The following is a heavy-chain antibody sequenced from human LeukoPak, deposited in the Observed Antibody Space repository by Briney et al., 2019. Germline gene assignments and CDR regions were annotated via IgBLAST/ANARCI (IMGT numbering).Heavy chain of an antibody. CDR3: ARETGRYYYVRGSFDY. CDR1: GGSISSGDYY. J-gene: IGHJ4*02. Sequence: SETLSLTCTVSGGSISSGDYYWSWIRQPPGKGLEWIGYICYSGSTYYNPSLKSRVTISVDTSKNQFSLKLSSVTAADTAVYYCARETGRYYYVRGSFDYWGQGTLVTVSS. CDR2: ICYSGST. D-gene: IGHD3-10*02. V-gene: IGHV4-30-4*01.